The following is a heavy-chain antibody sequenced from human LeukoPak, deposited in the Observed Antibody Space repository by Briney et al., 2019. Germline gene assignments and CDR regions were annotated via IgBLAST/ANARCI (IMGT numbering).Heavy chain of an antibody. CDR3: ARGSHRITIFGVVIRGTFDY. Sequence: SETLSLTCAVYGGSFSGYYWSWIRQPPGKGLEWIGEINHSGSTNYSPSLKSRVTISVDTSKNQFSLKLSSVTAADTAVYYCARGSHRITIFGVVIRGTFDYWGQGTLVTVSS. CDR1: GGSFSGYY. CDR2: INHSGST. J-gene: IGHJ4*02. D-gene: IGHD3-3*01. V-gene: IGHV4-34*01.